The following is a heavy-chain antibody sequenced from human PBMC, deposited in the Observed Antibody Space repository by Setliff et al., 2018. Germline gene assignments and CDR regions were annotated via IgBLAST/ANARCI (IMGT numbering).Heavy chain of an antibody. J-gene: IGHJ4*02. CDR2: LYDDGSK. CDR1: GFTVSANV. V-gene: IGHV3-53*05. Sequence: PGGSLRLSCAASGFTVSANVMSWVRQAPGKGLEWISFLYDDGSKFYAGSVKGRFTISRDSSKNMLYLQMNSLSAEDTAVYYCAKVPNSCGYAGLFDFWGQGTLVTVSS. CDR3: AKVPNSCGYAGLFDF. D-gene: IGHD5-12*01.